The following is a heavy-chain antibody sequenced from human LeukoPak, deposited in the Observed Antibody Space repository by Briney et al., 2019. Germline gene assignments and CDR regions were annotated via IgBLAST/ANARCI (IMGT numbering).Heavy chain of an antibody. D-gene: IGHD5-12*01. CDR3: AKAAYSRYDEEYYFVW. CDR2: ISGSGGSI. J-gene: IGHJ4*02. Sequence: GGSLRLSCAASGFTFSSYSMSWVRQAPGKGLEWVSDISGSGGSIYYADSVKGRFTISRDNSKNTLYLQMNSLRAEDTAVYYCAKAAYSRYDEEYYFVWWGEGTLVVVS. CDR1: GFTFSSYS. V-gene: IGHV3-23*01.